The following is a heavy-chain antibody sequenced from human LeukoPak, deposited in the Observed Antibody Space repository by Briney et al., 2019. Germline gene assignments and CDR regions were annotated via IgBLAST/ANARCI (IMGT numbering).Heavy chain of an antibody. Sequence: PSETLSLTRTVSGGSISSYYWSWIRQPAGKGLEWIGRIYASGGINYNPSLKSRVTMSVDTSKNQLSLKLTSVTAVDTAVYYCARVTDPRYGYFDPWGQGTLVTVSS. D-gene: IGHD5-18*01. V-gene: IGHV4-4*07. CDR3: ARVTDPRYGYFDP. CDR2: IYASGGI. CDR1: GGSISSYY. J-gene: IGHJ5*02.